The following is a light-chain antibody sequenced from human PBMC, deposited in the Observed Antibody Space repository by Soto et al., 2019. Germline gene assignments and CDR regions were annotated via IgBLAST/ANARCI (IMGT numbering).Light chain of an antibody. V-gene: IGLV2-14*01. CDR2: EVR. CDR3: SSYRSSTTVV. CDR1: SSDVGAYNY. J-gene: IGLJ1*01. Sequence: QSALTQPASVSGSPGQSITISCTGTSSDVGAYNYVSWYQQYPGRAPKVIIFEVRKRPSGVSTRFSGSKSGDTASLTISGLQAEDEADYYCSSYRSSTTVVFGTGTKVTVL.